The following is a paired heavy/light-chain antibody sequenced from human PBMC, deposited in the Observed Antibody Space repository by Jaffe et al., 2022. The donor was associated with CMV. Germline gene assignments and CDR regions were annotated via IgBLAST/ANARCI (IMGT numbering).Light chain of an antibody. V-gene: IGKV1-39*01. CDR2: AAS. Sequence: DIQMTQSPSSLSASVGDRVSITCRTSQSISTYLNWYQQKPGKAPILLIYAASTLQSGVPSRFSGTGSGTDFTLTISSLQFEDSATYYCQQSYTSPYTFGQGTKLEIK. CDR1: QSISTY. CDR3: QQSYTSPYT. J-gene: IGKJ2*01.
Heavy chain of an antibody. J-gene: IGHJ2*01. CDR2: INSNGDNT. CDR3: ARYGRDGGRLQFDL. Sequence: EVQLVESGGGLVQPGGSLRLSCAASGFTFSNYEMNWVRQAPGMGLHWISYINSNGDNTFYADSVKGRLTISRDNARNSLYLQMNSLRAEDTAIYYCARYGRDGGRLQFDLWGRGTLVTVSS. CDR1: GFTFSNYE. D-gene: IGHD2-15*01. V-gene: IGHV3-48*03.